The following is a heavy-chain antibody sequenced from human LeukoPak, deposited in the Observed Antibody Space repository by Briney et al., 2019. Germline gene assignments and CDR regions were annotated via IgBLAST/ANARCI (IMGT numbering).Heavy chain of an antibody. Sequence: GGSLRLSCAASGFTFSSYSMNWVRQAPGKGLEWVSSISSSSSYIYYADSVKGRFTISRDNAKNSLYLQMNSLRAEDTAVYYCARRMGRDGYNPNWFDPWGQGTLVTVSS. V-gene: IGHV3-21*01. CDR1: GFTFSSYS. J-gene: IGHJ5*02. D-gene: IGHD5-24*01. CDR2: ISSSSSYI. CDR3: ARRMGRDGYNPNWFDP.